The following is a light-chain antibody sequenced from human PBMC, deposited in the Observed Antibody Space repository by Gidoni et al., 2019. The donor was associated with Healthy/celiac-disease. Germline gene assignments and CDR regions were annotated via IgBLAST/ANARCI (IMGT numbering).Light chain of an antibody. CDR1: QSISSY. Sequence: DIQMTQSPSSLSASVGDRVTITCRASQSISSYLNWYQQKPGKAPKLLIYAASSLQSGVPSRFSGSGSGTDFTLTISSLQPEDFATYYCQQIYSTSFTFXPXTKVDIK. CDR2: AAS. J-gene: IGKJ3*01. CDR3: QQIYSTSFT. V-gene: IGKV1-39*01.